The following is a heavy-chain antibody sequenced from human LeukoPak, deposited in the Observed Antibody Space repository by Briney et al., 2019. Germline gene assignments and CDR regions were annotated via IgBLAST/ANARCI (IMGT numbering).Heavy chain of an antibody. CDR2: IYWHDEK. V-gene: IGHV2-5*01. D-gene: IGHD1-14*01. CDR1: GFSLTTGGVG. Sequence: ESGPTLVNPTQTLTLTCSFSGFSLTTGGVGVAWFRQPPGKALEWLAAIYWHDEKFYRPSLKSSLTITKDTSKNQVVLTMTNMDPVDTATYYCAHRRITLGMDVWGLGTTVTVSS. CDR3: AHRRITLGMDV. J-gene: IGHJ6*02.